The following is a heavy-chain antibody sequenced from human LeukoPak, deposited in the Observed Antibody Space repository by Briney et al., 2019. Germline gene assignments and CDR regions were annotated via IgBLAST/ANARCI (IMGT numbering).Heavy chain of an antibody. CDR3: AKGTGGSSSWYDWDYYYGMDV. Sequence: GESLRLSCAASGFTFSSYAMSWVRQAPGKGLEWVSAISGSGGSTYYADSVKGRFTISRDNSKNTLYLQMNSLRAEDTAVYYCAKGTGGSSSWYDWDYYYGMDVWGQGTTVTVSS. V-gene: IGHV3-23*01. J-gene: IGHJ6*02. CDR1: GFTFSSYA. CDR2: ISGSGGST. D-gene: IGHD6-13*01.